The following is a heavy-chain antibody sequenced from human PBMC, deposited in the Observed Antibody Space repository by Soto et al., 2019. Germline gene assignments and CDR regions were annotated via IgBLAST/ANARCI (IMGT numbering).Heavy chain of an antibody. V-gene: IGHV4-59*08. D-gene: IGHD3-22*01. Sequence: SETLSLTCPLSGGSISSYYWSWIRQPPGKGLEWIGYIYYSESTNYNPSLKSRVTISVDTSKNQFSLKLSSVTAADTAVYYCARHMARVGGYYFGYWGQGTLVTVS. CDR3: ARHMARVGGYYFGY. CDR1: GGSISSYY. CDR2: IYYSEST. J-gene: IGHJ4*02.